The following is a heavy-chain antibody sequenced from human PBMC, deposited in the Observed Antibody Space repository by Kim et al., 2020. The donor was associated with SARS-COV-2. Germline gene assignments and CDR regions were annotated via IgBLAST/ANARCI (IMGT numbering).Heavy chain of an antibody. J-gene: IGHJ4*02. V-gene: IGHV4-34*01. CDR2: INHSGST. D-gene: IGHD3-22*01. CDR1: GGSFSGYY. CDR3: ASSSGYYYGKLFDY. Sequence: SETLSLTCAVYGGSFSGYYWSWIRQPPGKGLEWIGEINHSGSTNYNPSLKSRVTISVDTSKNQFSLKLSSVTAADTAVYYCASSSGYYYGKLFDYWGQGT.